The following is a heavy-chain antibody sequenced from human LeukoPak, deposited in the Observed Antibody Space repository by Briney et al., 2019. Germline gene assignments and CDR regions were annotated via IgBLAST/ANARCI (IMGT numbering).Heavy chain of an antibody. CDR2: IKEDGTET. D-gene: IGHD3-10*01. CDR1: GFIFSSNW. V-gene: IGHV3-7*03. J-gene: IGHJ4*02. Sequence: GGSLRLSCEASGFIFSSNWMSWVRLAPGKGLEWVANIKEDGTETYYVDSVKGRFTISRDNSKNTLYLQMNSLRAEDTAVYYCARDLGLWFGEEGGYWGQGTLVTVSS. CDR3: ARDLGLWFGEEGGY.